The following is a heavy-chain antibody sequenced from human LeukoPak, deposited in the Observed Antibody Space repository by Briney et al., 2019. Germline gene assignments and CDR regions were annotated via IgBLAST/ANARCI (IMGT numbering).Heavy chain of an antibody. CDR2: IDAGGGDT. V-gene: IGHV3-23*01. CDR1: GFTFSSYA. D-gene: IGHD6-19*01. Sequence: PGRSLRLSCAASGFTFSSYAMHRVRQAPGKGLEWVSSIDAGGGDTYHSDSVKGRFTISRDNSMNTLYLQMNSLRADDTAVYYCGRPTKYWLVRGNGVDVWGQGTTVTVSS. J-gene: IGHJ6*02. CDR3: GRPTKYWLVRGNGVDV.